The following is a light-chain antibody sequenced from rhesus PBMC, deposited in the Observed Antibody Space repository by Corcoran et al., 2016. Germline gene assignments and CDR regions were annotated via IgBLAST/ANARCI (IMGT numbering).Light chain of an antibody. CDR3: IQDNQLPFT. V-gene: IGKV2-61*03. CDR2: LGS. J-gene: IGKJ3*01. CDR1: QSLLHSDGYTY. Sequence: DIVMTQTPLSLPVTPGEPASISCRSSQSLLHSDGYTYLDWYLQKPGQSPQFLIFLGSKRASGVPVRFSGSGSGTYFTLQISLVKAEDIEIYYCIQDNQLPFTFGPGTKLDIK.